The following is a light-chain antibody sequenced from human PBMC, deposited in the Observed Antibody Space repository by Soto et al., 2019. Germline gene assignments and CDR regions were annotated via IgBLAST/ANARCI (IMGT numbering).Light chain of an antibody. Sequence: AIRMTQSPSSFSASTGDRVTITYRASQGISSYLAWYQQKPGKAPKLLIYAASTLQSGVPSRFSGSGSGTDFTLTISCLQSEDFATYYCQQYYSYPLTFGQGTKVDSK. V-gene: IGKV1-8*01. CDR2: AAS. CDR3: QQYYSYPLT. CDR1: QGISSY. J-gene: IGKJ1*01.